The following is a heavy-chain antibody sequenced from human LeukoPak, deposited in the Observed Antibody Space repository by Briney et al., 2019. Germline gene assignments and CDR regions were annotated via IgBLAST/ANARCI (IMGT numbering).Heavy chain of an antibody. CDR1: GGSLSSSSYY. Sequence: SETLSLTCTVSGGSLSSSSYYWDWIRQPPGKGLEWIGSIYYSGTTYYNPSLKSRVTISVDTSKNKFSLKLSSVTAADTAIYYCARWSSYGYLPQIDYWGQGTLVTVSS. CDR2: IYYSGTT. V-gene: IGHV4-39*01. CDR3: ARWSSYGYLPQIDY. J-gene: IGHJ4*02. D-gene: IGHD5-18*01.